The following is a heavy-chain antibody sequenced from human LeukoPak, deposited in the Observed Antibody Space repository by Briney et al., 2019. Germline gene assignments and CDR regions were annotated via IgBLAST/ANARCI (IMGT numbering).Heavy chain of an antibody. Sequence: GGSLRLSCAASGFTFSDYYMSWIRQAPGKGLEWVSYISSSGSTIYYADSVKGRFTISRDNAKSSLYLQMNSLRAEDTAVYYCARDLGGWNYLSYYFDYWGQGTLVTVSS. CDR3: ARDLGGWNYLSYYFDY. V-gene: IGHV3-11*04. J-gene: IGHJ4*02. CDR1: GFTFSDYY. CDR2: ISSSGSTI. D-gene: IGHD1-7*01.